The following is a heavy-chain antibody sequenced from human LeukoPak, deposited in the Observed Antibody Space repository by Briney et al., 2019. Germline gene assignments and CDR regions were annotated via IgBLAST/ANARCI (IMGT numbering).Heavy chain of an antibody. CDR2: INTNTGNP. V-gene: IGHV7-4-1*02. CDR1: GYTFTSYA. Sequence: EASVKVSCKASGYTFTSYAMNWVRQAPGQGLEWMGWINTNTGNPTYAQGFTGRFVFSLDTSVSTAYLQISSLKAEDTAVYYCARGGGVQLWEDFDYWGQGTLVTVSS. J-gene: IGHJ4*02. D-gene: IGHD5-18*01. CDR3: ARGGGVQLWEDFDY.